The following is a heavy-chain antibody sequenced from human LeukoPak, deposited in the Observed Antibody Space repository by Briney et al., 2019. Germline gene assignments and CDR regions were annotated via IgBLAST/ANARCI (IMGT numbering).Heavy chain of an antibody. J-gene: IGHJ4*02. Sequence: GGSLRLSCAASGFTFSTYAISWVRQAPGKGLEWVSCISSTSNYIFYADSVRGRFTISRDNAKNSLYLQMNSLRAEDTAVYYCARLWGSGSRGYWGQGTLVTVSS. CDR1: GFTFSTYA. CDR3: ARLWGSGSRGY. CDR2: ISSTSNYI. D-gene: IGHD3-10*01. V-gene: IGHV3-21*01.